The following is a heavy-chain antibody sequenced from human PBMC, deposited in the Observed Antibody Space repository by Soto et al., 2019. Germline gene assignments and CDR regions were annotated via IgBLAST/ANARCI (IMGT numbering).Heavy chain of an antibody. D-gene: IGHD6-13*01. V-gene: IGHV1-69*06. CDR1: GGTFSSYA. Sequence: QVQLVQSGAEVKKPGSSVKVSCKASGGTFSSYAISWVRQAPGQGLEWTGEIIPIFGTANYAQKFQGRVTITADKSTSTAYMELSSLRSEDTAVYYCASLGYSSTPLYYYGMDVWGQGTTVTVSS. CDR2: IIPIFGTA. J-gene: IGHJ6*02. CDR3: ASLGYSSTPLYYYGMDV.